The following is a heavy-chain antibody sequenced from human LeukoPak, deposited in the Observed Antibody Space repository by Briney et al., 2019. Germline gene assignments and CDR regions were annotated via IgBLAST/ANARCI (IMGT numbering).Heavy chain of an antibody. J-gene: IGHJ6*03. V-gene: IGHV3-66*01. CDR3: ARARYCSSFSCYMDV. D-gene: IGHD2-15*01. CDR1: GFTVSSNY. Sequence: PGGSLRLSCAASGFTVSSNYMSWVRQAPGKGLEWVSVIYSGGSTYYADSVKGRFTISRDNSKNTLYLQMNSLRAEDTAVYYCARARYCSSFSCYMDVWGKGTTTVSS. CDR2: IYSGGST.